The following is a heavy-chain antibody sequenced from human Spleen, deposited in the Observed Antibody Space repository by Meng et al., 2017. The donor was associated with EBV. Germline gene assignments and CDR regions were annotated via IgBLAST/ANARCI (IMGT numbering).Heavy chain of an antibody. Sequence: QVQLVQSGSELXXXXXSXKVXXXASGYTFTSYAMNWVRQAPGQGLEWMGWINTNTGNPTYAQGFTGRFVFSLDTSVTTAYLQISSLKADDTAIYYCASAHLYGGYISADYWGQGTLFTVSS. D-gene: IGHD5-12*01. CDR3: ASAHLYGGYISADY. CDR2: INTNTGNP. V-gene: IGHV7-4-1*02. J-gene: IGHJ4*02. CDR1: GYTFTSYA.